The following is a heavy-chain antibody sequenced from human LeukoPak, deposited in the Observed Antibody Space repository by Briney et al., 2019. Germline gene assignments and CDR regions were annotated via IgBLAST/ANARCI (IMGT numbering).Heavy chain of an antibody. J-gene: IGHJ4*02. CDR3: ARRYSTDSIDS. V-gene: IGHV5-51*01. CDR2: IYPGDSNT. Sequence: GESLKISCKGSGYCFSDCWIGCVRQMPGKGLEWMGIIYPGDSNTRYSQSFQGQVTISADKSISTAYLQWSSLKASDTAMYYCARRYSTDSIDSWGQGTLVTVSS. D-gene: IGHD6-13*01. CDR1: GYCFSDCW.